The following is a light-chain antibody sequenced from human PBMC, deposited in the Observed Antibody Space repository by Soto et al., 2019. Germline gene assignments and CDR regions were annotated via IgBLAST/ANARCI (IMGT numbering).Light chain of an antibody. CDR2: DAS. CDR1: QSVSIY. CDR3: QQRYNWPLT. V-gene: IGKV3-11*01. Sequence: EIVFTQSPATLSLSPGARTTLSFRASQSVSIYLAWYQQTPGQAPWLLIYDASNRATGVPDRFSGSGSGTDFTLTISSLEPEDFVVYYCQQRYNWPLTFGGGTKVDI. J-gene: IGKJ4*02.